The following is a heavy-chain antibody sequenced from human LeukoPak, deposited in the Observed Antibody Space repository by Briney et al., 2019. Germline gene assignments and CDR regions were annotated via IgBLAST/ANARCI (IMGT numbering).Heavy chain of an antibody. CDR1: GFTFSSYA. Sequence: GGSLRLSCAASGFTFSSYAMSWVRQTPGKGLEWVSAISRSGGSTYYADSVEGRFNISRDNSNNTLYLQMNSLRDEDTAVYLCAKGKVSDYWGQGTLVTVSS. CDR3: AKGKVSDY. V-gene: IGHV3-23*01. D-gene: IGHD3-10*01. J-gene: IGHJ4*02. CDR2: ISRSGGST.